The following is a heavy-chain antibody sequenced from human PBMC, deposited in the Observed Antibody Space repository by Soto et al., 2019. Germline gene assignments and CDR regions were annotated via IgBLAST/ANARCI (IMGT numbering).Heavy chain of an antibody. D-gene: IGHD3-22*01. CDR2: IYSGGST. Sequence: GGSLRLSCAASGFTVSSNYMSWVRQAPGKGLEWVSVIYSGGSTYYADSVKGRFTISRDNSKNTLYLQMNSQRAQDTAGYYCTSDLYYDRSRMTNDYWGQGTLVTVSS. J-gene: IGHJ4*02. V-gene: IGHV3-53*01. CDR3: TSDLYYDRSRMTNDY. CDR1: GFTVSSNY.